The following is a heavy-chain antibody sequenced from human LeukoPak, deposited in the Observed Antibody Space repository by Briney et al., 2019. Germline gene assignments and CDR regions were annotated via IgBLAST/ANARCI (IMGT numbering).Heavy chain of an antibody. J-gene: IGHJ6*02. D-gene: IGHD6-13*01. Sequence: PSETLSLTCTVSGGSISSYYWSWLRQPPGKGLEWIGYIYYSGSTNYNPFLKSRVTISVDTSKNQFSLKLSSVTAADTAVYYCARVPRIAAYYYGMDVWGQGTTVTVSS. CDR3: ARVPRIAAYYYGMDV. CDR2: IYYSGST. CDR1: GGSISSYY. V-gene: IGHV4-59*01.